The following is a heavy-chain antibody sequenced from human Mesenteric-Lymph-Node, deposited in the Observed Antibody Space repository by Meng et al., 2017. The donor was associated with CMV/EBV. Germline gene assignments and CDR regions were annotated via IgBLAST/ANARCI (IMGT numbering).Heavy chain of an antibody. D-gene: IGHD3-3*01. J-gene: IGHJ6*02. Sequence: GGSLRLSCAASGFTFSSYSMNWVRQAPGKGLEWVANIKQDGSEKNYVDSVKGRFTISRDNAKNSLYLQMNSLRAEDTAVYYCVRSFWSGYQNLDVWGQGTTVTVSS. CDR1: GFTFSSYS. V-gene: IGHV3-7*01. CDR2: IKQDGSEK. CDR3: VRSFWSGYQNLDV.